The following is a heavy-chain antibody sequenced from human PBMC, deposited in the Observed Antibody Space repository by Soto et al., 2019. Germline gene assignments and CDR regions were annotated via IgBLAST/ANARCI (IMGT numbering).Heavy chain of an antibody. V-gene: IGHV1-18*01. CDR1: GYTFTAYG. D-gene: IGHD3-9*01. CDR3: ARELNTDPTAYYAVAY. CDR2: VGTANANT. Sequence: QVQLVQSGPEVTMPGASVKVSCKTSGYTFTAYGLAWLRQAPGQRPEWLGWVGTANANTNYAEKFQGRVTMTSDRSTTTTSMELATRRSDDTAVYYCARELNTDPTAYYAVAYWGQGARLTVSS. J-gene: IGHJ4*02.